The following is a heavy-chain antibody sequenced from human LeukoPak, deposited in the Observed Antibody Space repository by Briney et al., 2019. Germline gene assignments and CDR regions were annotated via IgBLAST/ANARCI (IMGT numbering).Heavy chain of an antibody. D-gene: IGHD3-9*01. V-gene: IGHV4-4*02. CDR2: IYHSGST. CDR3: ARDSYDILTGHAPFDY. J-gene: IGHJ4*02. Sequence: PSETLSLTCAVSGGSISSSNWWSWVRQPPGKGLEWIGEIYHSGSTNYNPSLKSRVTISVDKSKNQFSLKLSSVTAADAAVYYCARDSYDILTGHAPFDYWGQGTLVTVSS. CDR1: GGSISSSNW.